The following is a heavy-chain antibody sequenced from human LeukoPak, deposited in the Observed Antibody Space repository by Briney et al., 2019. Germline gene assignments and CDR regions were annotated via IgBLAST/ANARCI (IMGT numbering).Heavy chain of an antibody. CDR1: GGSISRYY. Sequence: PSETLSLTCTVSGGSISRYYWSWIRRPPGKGLEWIGYVFHSGSTKYNPSLKSRVTISLDTSKKQFSLNLTSATATDTAVYFCARHEGHCTGGNCYSNAFDVWGQGTMVTVSS. D-gene: IGHD2-15*01. V-gene: IGHV4-59*08. CDR3: ARHEGHCTGGNCYSNAFDV. CDR2: VFHSGST. J-gene: IGHJ3*01.